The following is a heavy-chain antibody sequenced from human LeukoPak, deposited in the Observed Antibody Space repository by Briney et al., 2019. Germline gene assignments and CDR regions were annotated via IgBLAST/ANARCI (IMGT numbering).Heavy chain of an antibody. Sequence: GGSLRLSCAASGFTFSSYGVHWVRQAPGKGLEWVAVISNDGRNKNYADSVRGRFTISRDNSKNGLHLQMNSLRPEDTAIYYCAREGFTSTWLYYYYYMDVWGKGTTVTVSS. CDR3: AREGFTSTWLYYYYYMDV. V-gene: IGHV3-30*04. CDR1: GFTFSSYG. J-gene: IGHJ6*03. D-gene: IGHD6-13*01. CDR2: ISNDGRNK.